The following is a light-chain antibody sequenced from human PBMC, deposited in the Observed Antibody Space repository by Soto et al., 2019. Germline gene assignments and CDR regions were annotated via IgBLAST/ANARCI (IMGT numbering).Light chain of an antibody. CDR2: GAS. CDR3: QQYSNWPPWT. V-gene: IGKV3-15*01. Sequence: VMRQSPATLSVSPGARDTLSCWASQSVSSNFAWYQQKPGQAPMLLIYGASTRATGIPARFSGSGSGTEFTLTISSLQSEDVAVYYCQQYSNWPPWTFGQGTKVEIK. CDR1: QSVSSN. J-gene: IGKJ1*01.